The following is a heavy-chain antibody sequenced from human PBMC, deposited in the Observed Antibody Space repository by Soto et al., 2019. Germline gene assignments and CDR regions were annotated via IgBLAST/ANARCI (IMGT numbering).Heavy chain of an antibody. CDR2: ISSSGSTT. D-gene: IGHD6-25*01. V-gene: IGHV3-11*01. CDR3: VRDKYSDYVNYFDP. CDR1: GFTFRDYC. J-gene: IGHJ5*02. Sequence: GSLRLSCAGSGFTFRDYCMGWIRQAPGKGLEWVSYISSSGSTTYYPASVKGRFTISRDNAKNSLYLQMTSLRAEDTAIYYRVRDKYSDYVNYFDPWGQGTLVTSPQ.